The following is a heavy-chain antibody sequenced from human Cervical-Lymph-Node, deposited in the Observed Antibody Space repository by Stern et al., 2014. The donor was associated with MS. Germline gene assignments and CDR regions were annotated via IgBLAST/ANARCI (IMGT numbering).Heavy chain of an antibody. D-gene: IGHD3-9*01. Sequence: VQLVQSGAEVKKPGESLKISCKGSGYRFSAYWIAWVRQMPGKGLEWMGIIYGDDSDTRYSPSFQGQVSFSVDKSINTAYLHWSSLKASDTAMYYCARTRSYSDWYELQFWGQGAQVTVSS. V-gene: IGHV5-51*03. CDR1: GYRFSAYW. J-gene: IGHJ4*02. CDR2: IYGDDSDT. CDR3: ARTRSYSDWYELQF.